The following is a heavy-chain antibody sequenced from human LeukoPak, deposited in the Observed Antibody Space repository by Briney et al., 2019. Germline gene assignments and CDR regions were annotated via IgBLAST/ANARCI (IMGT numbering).Heavy chain of an antibody. CDR1: GLTVSSNY. J-gene: IGHJ3*02. V-gene: IGHV3-66*01. CDR2: IYSGGGT. Sequence: GGSLRLSCAASGLTVSSNYMSWVRQAPGKGLEWVSVIYSGGGTYYADSMKGRFTISRDNSKNTLYLQMNSLRAEDTAVYYCAKIPPDSSGWSDAFDIWGQGTMVTVSS. CDR3: AKIPPDSSGWSDAFDI. D-gene: IGHD6-19*01.